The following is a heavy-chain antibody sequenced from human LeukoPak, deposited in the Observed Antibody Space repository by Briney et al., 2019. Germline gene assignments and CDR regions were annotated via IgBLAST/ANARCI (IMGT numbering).Heavy chain of an antibody. CDR3: ARAVPDNWNDY. V-gene: IGHV1-46*01. J-gene: IGHJ4*02. CDR2: INPSGGST. CDR1: GGTFSSYA. Sequence: ASVKVSCKASGGTFSSYAISWVRQAPGQGLEWMGIINPSGGSTSYAQKFQGRVTMTRDTSTSTVYMELSSLRSEDTAVYYCARAVPDNWNDYWGQGTLVTVSS. D-gene: IGHD1-20*01.